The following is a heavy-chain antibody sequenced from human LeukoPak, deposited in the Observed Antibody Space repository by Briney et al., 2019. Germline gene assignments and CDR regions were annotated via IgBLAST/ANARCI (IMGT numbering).Heavy chain of an antibody. CDR1: GYTFTGYY. CDR2: INPNSGGT. D-gene: IGHD3-22*01. CDR3: ARADYDSSGYYLDFDY. V-gene: IGHV1-2*06. Sequence: GASVKVSCKASGYTFTGYYMHWVRQAPGQGLEWMGRINPNSGGTNYAQKFQGRVTMTGDTSISTAYMELSRLRSDDTAVYYCARADYDSSGYYLDFDYWGQGTLVTVSS. J-gene: IGHJ4*02.